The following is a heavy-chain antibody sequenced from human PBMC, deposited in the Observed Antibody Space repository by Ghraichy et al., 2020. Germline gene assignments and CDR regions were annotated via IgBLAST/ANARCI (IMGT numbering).Heavy chain of an antibody. CDR1: GFSVTSNY. J-gene: IGHJ4*02. CDR3: ARGSAGPFDY. V-gene: IGHV3-53*01. CDR2: IKTGDTT. Sequence: GGSLTLSCAASGFSVTSNYMNWVRQAPGKGLEWVSIIKTGDTTYYADSVNGRFTISRDSSKNTLYLQMSSLRADDTAVYYCARGSAGPFDYWGQGTLVTVSS.